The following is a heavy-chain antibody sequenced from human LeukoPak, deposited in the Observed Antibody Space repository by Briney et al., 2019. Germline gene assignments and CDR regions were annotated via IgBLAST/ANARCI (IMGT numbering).Heavy chain of an antibody. Sequence: QPGGPLRLSCAASGFTFNSYALHWFRQAPGKGPEWVAVISYDGRNKYYGESMKGRFTISRDNSKNTLSLQMDSLRGEDTAVYYCVREGATYYDILTGYYHLDYWGQGTLVTVSS. J-gene: IGHJ4*02. CDR2: ISYDGRNK. D-gene: IGHD3-9*01. CDR1: GFTFNSYA. CDR3: VREGATYYDILTGYYHLDY. V-gene: IGHV3-30*01.